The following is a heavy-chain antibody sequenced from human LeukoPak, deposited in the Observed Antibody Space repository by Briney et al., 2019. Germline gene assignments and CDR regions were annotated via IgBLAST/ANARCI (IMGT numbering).Heavy chain of an antibody. CDR2: MNPNSGNT. J-gene: IGHJ5*02. CDR1: GYTFTSYD. V-gene: IGHV1-8*01. D-gene: IGHD3-10*01. CDR3: ARVPRMVWGFDP. Sequence: ASVKVSCKASGYTFTSYDINWVRQATGQGLEWMGWMNPNSGNTGYAQKFQGRVTMTRNTSISTAYMELSSLRSEDTAVYYCARVPRMVWGFDPWGQGTLVTVSS.